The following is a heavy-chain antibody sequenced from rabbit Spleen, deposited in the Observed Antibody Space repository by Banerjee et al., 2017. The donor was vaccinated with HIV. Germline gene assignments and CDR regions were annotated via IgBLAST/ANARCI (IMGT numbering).Heavy chain of an antibody. D-gene: IGHD6-1*01. J-gene: IGHJ4*01. CDR1: GFPFSEKAV. CDR3: ARGGYGWLLYFAL. Sequence: QEQLVESGGGLVKPGASLTLTCKASGFPFSEKAVMCWVRQVPGKGLTWIACINVITGKAVYASWAKGRFTFSRTSSTTVTLQMTSLTAADTATYFCARGGYGWLLYFALWGPGTLVTVS. V-gene: IGHV1S45*01. CDR2: INVITGKA.